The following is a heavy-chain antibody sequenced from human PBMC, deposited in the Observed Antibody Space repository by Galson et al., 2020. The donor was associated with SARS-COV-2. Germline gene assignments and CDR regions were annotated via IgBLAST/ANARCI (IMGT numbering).Heavy chain of an antibody. CDR1: GYSISSGYY. J-gene: IGHJ4*02. V-gene: IGHV4-38-2*02. Sequence: SETLSLTCTVSGYSISSGYYWGWIRQPPGKGLEWIGSIYHSGSTYYNPSLKSRVTISVDTSKNQFSLKLSSETAADTAVYYCARWGDSPPLMISLGPTVTNFDYWGQGTLVTVSS. CDR3: ARWGDSPPLMISLGPTVTNFDY. D-gene: IGHD4-17*01. CDR2: IYHSGST.